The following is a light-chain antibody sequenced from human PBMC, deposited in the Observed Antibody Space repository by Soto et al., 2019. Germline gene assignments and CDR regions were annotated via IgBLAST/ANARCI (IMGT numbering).Light chain of an antibody. Sequence: EIVLTQSPGTLSLSPGDGATLSCRASQSVSSSYLAWYQQTPGQAPRLLIYGASGSATGIPDRFSGSGSGTDFSLPISRLEHEDVAVYYCQQYYSSPLFTFGPGTQVDIK. V-gene: IGKV3-20*01. CDR2: GAS. J-gene: IGKJ3*01. CDR1: QSVSSSY. CDR3: QQYYSSPLFT.